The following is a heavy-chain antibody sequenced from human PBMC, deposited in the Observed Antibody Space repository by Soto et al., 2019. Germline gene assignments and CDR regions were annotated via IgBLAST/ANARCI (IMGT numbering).Heavy chain of an antibody. V-gene: IGHV3-15*01. J-gene: IGHJ3*02. CDR2: IKSKTDGGTT. CDR1: GFTFSNAW. CDR3: AKERVVVVTAILNWAADAFDI. Sequence: GGSLRLSCAASGFTFSNAWMSWVRQAPGKGLEWVGRIKSKTDGGTTDYAAPVKGRFTISRDDSKNTLYLQMNSLRAEDTAVYYCAKERVVVVTAILNWAADAFDIWGQGTMVTVSS. D-gene: IGHD2-21*02.